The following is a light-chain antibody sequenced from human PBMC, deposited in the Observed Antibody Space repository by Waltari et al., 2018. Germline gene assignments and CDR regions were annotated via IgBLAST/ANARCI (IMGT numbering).Light chain of an antibody. CDR2: NSN. Sequence: QSVLTQPPSASGTPGQRVTISCSGSNSNIGGNPVQWFQQLPGTAPRLLIFNSNERPSGVPDRFSGSKSGTSASLAISGPQSEDEAEYYCAAWDDSLNGNWVFGGGTKVTVL. CDR1: NSNIGGNP. CDR3: AAWDDSLNGNWV. V-gene: IGLV1-44*01. J-gene: IGLJ3*02.